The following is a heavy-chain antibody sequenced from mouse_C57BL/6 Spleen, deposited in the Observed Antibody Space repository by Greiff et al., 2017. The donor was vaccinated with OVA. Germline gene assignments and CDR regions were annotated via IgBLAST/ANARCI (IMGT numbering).Heavy chain of an antibody. J-gene: IGHJ4*01. V-gene: IGHV1-59*01. CDR3: ARGITTVVATDYAMDY. CDR2: IDPSDSYT. D-gene: IGHD1-1*01. Sequence: QVQLQQPGAELVRPGTSVKLSCKASGYTFTSYWMHWVKQRPGQGLEWIGVIDPSDSYTNYNQKFKGKATLTVDTSSSTAYIQLSSLTSEDSAVYYCARGITTVVATDYAMDYWGQGTSVTVSS. CDR1: GYTFTSYW.